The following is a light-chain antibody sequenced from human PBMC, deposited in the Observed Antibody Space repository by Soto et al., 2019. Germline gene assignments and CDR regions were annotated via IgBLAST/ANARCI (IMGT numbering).Light chain of an antibody. J-gene: IGKJ5*01. Sequence: EIVLTQSPGTLSLSPGERATLSCRASQSVSSNYLAWYQQKPGQAPRLLIYAASSRATGIPDRFSGSGSGTDFTLTISRLEPEDFAVYYCQQRSNWPPGITFGQGARLEIK. V-gene: IGKV3D-20*02. CDR3: QQRSNWPPGIT. CDR1: QSVSSNY. CDR2: AAS.